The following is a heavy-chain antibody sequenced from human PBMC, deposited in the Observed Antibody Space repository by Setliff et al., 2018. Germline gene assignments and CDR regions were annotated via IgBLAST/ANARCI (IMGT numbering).Heavy chain of an antibody. Sequence: SETLSLTCTVSGDSVSSGSYHWSWIRKPAGKGLEWIGRIHPSGSTNYNPSLKSRVTISVDASRNQFSLKVSSVTAADTAVYYCARTTGSTHNWLDPWGPGTLVTVSS. D-gene: IGHD1-1*01. CDR1: GDSVSSGSYH. CDR3: ARTTGSTHNWLDP. J-gene: IGHJ5*02. CDR2: IHPSGST. V-gene: IGHV4-61*02.